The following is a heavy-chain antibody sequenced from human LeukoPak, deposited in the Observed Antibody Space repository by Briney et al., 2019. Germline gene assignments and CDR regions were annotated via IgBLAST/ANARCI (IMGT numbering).Heavy chain of an antibody. J-gene: IGHJ6*03. CDR1: GYTFTGYY. Sequence: ASVKVSCKASGYTFTGYYMHWVQQAPGQGLEWMGWINPNSGGTNYAQKFQGRVTMTRDTSISTAYMELSRLRSDDTAVYYCARVMDTGYGGKLLGYYYYMDVWGKGTTVTVSS. V-gene: IGHV1-2*02. D-gene: IGHD4/OR15-4a*01. CDR3: ARVMDTGYGGKLLGYYYYMDV. CDR2: INPNSGGT.